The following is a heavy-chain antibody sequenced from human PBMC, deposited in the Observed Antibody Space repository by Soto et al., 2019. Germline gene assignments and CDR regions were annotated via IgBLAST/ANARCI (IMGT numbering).Heavy chain of an antibody. V-gene: IGHV3-30-3*01. CDR3: ARDKSPYSSGWHNRHFDY. CDR2: ISYDGSNK. D-gene: IGHD6-19*01. J-gene: IGHJ4*02. CDR1: GFTFSSYA. Sequence: QVQLVESGGGVVQPGRSLRLSCAASGFTFSSYAMHWVRQAPGKGLEWVAVISYDGSNKYYADSVKGRFTIPRDTSKNTLYLQMNSLKTEDTAVYYCARDKSPYSSGWHNRHFDYWGQGTLVTVSS.